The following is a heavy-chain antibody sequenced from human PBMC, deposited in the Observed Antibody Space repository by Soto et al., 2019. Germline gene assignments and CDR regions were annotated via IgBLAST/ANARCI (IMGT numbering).Heavy chain of an antibody. V-gene: IGHV4-59*12. CDR1: GGSISSYY. J-gene: IGHJ3*02. CDR3: ARTDPSRAFDI. CDR2: IYYSGST. Sequence: KPSETLSLTCTVSGGSISSYYWSWIRQPPGKGLEWIGYIYYSGSTNYNPSLKSRVTISVDTSKNQFSLKLSSVTAADTAVYYCARTDPSRAFDIWGQGTMVTVSS.